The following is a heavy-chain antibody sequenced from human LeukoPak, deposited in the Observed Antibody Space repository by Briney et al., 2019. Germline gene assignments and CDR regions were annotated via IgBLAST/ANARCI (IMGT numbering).Heavy chain of an antibody. CDR2: IYTSGST. V-gene: IGHV4-4*07. D-gene: IGHD5-24*01. Sequence: SETLSLTCTVSGGSISSYYWSWIRQPAGKGLEWIGRIYTSGSTNYNPSLKSRVTISVDTSKNHFSLKLSSVTAADTAVYYCARNRDGYNSFDYWGQGTLVTVSS. J-gene: IGHJ4*02. CDR3: ARNRDGYNSFDY. CDR1: GGSISSYY.